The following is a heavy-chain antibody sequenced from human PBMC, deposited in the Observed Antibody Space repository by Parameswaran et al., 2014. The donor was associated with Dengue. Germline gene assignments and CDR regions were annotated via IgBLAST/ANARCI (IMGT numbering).Heavy chain of an antibody. V-gene: IGHV3-30*04. D-gene: IGHD1-7*01. Sequence: VRQAPGKGLEWVAVISYDGSNKYYADSVKGRFTISRDNSKNTLYLQMNSLRAEDTAVYYCARVLGSGTTLYYYGMDVWGQGTTVTVSS. CDR3: ARVLGSGTTLYYYGMDV. J-gene: IGHJ6*02. CDR2: ISYDGSNK.